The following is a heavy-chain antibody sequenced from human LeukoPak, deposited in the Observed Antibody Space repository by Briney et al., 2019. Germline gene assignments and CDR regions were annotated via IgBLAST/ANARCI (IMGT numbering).Heavy chain of an antibody. Sequence: ASVKASCKAPGYTFTSYGISWVRQAPGQGLEWMGWISAYNGNTNYAQKLQGRVTMTTDTSTSTAYMELRSLRSDDTAVYYCAREEPNCSSTSCYPYYWGQGTLVTVSS. CDR1: GYTFTSYG. CDR3: AREEPNCSSTSCYPYY. D-gene: IGHD2-2*01. V-gene: IGHV1-18*01. CDR2: ISAYNGNT. J-gene: IGHJ4*02.